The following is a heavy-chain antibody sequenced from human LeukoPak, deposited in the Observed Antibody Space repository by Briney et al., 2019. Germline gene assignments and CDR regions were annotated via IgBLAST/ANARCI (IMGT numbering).Heavy chain of an antibody. J-gene: IGHJ6*02. CDR2: IISSSSYL. D-gene: IGHD3-10*01. Sequence: PGGSLRLSCAASGFTFSSYSMNWVRQAPGKGLEWVSSIISSSSYLYYADSLKGRFTISRDNAKNSLYLQMNSLRAEDTAVYYCARSGASGSLTYYYGSGSYGMDVWGQGTTVTVSS. CDR1: GFTFSSYS. CDR3: ARSGASGSLTYYYGSGSYGMDV. V-gene: IGHV3-21*01.